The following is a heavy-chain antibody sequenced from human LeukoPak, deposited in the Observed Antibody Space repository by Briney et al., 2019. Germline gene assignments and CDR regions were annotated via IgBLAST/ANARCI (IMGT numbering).Heavy chain of an antibody. J-gene: IGHJ4*02. CDR1: GFTVSSNY. D-gene: IGHD3-10*01. CDR2: ISSSSRYI. V-gene: IGHV3-21*01. Sequence: PGGSLRLSCAASGFTVSSNYMSWVRQAPGKGLEWVSSISSSSRYIYYTDSVKGRFTISRDNAKNSLYLQMNSLRVEDTAVYYCAKVAKYYYGSETYYFFEHWGQGTPVTASS. CDR3: AKVAKYYYGSETYYFFEH.